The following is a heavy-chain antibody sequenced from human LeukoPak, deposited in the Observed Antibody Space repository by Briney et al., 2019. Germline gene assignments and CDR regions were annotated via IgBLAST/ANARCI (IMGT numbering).Heavy chain of an antibody. V-gene: IGHV3-23*01. Sequence: PGGSLRLSCAASGFTFSSYAMSWVRQAPGKGLEWVSSISGRGGSTYYADSGKVRFSISRDNSKKTLYLQVNGLRTEDTAVYYCAKDPSGYCSSTSCSEMDVWGQGTTVTVSS. CDR2: ISGRGGST. D-gene: IGHD2-2*01. CDR3: AKDPSGYCSSTSCSEMDV. J-gene: IGHJ6*02. CDR1: GFTFSSYA.